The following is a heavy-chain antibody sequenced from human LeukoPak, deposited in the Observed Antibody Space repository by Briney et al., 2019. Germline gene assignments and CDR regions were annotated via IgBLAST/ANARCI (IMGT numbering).Heavy chain of an antibody. CDR3: ARVGHQYSSGYHPNYYYYYMDV. V-gene: IGHV1-69*06. D-gene: IGHD3-22*01. CDR2: IITIFGTT. CDR1: GGTFSSYA. J-gene: IGHJ6*03. Sequence: ASVKVSCKASGGTFSSYAISWVRQAPGQGLEWMGGIITIFGTTNYAQTFQDRVTITADKSTSTAYMELSSLRSEDTAVYYCARVGHQYSSGYHPNYYYYYMDVWGKGTTVTISS.